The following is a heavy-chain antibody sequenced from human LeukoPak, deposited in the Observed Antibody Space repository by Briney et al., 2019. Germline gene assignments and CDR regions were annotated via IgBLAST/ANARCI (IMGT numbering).Heavy chain of an antibody. V-gene: IGHV1-18*01. CDR2: ISAYNGNT. J-gene: IGHJ5*02. Sequence: GASVKVSCKASGYTFTSYGISWVRQAPGQGLEWRGWISAYNGNTNYAQKLQGRVTMTTDTSSSTAFMELRSLRSDDSAVYYCAIDRYCSGGSCYYGNGFDPWGQGTLVTVSS. CDR1: GYTFTSYG. CDR3: AIDRYCSGGSCYYGNGFDP. D-gene: IGHD2-15*01.